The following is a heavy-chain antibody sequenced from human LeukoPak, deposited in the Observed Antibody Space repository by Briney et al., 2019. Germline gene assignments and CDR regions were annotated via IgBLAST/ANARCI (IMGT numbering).Heavy chain of an antibody. J-gene: IGHJ4*02. CDR2: ISQDGSRR. D-gene: IGHD6-13*01. CDR1: GLTFSSHA. Sequence: PGGSLRLSCAASGLTFSSHAMHWVRQAPGKGLEWVAVISQDGSRRHYTDSVKGRFTISRDNSGNTLYLGMNSLRAGDTAVYYCVREPGPGYFDYWGRGTLVTVSS. CDR3: VREPGPGYFDY. V-gene: IGHV3-30-3*01.